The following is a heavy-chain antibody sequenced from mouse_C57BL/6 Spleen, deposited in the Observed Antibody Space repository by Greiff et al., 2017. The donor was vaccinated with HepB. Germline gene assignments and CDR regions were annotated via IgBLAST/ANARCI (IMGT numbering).Heavy chain of an antibody. V-gene: IGHV1-26*01. D-gene: IGHD1-1*01. CDR3: ARSDSYYYGSSYGFDY. J-gene: IGHJ2*01. CDR2: INPNNGGT. CDR1: GYTFTDYY. Sequence: EVQLQQSGPELVKPGASVKISCKASGYTFTDYYMNWVKQSHGKSLEWIGDINPNNGGTSYNQKFKGKATLTVDKSSSTAYMELRSLTSEDSAVYYCARSDSYYYGSSYGFDYWGQGTTLTVSS.